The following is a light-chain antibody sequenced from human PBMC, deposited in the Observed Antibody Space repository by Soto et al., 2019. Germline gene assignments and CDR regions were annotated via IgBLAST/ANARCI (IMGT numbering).Light chain of an antibody. Sequence: EIVFTHSPVTLFFSPVKRATLSCRASQSVNINLAWYQQKPGQAPRLLIFGASSRANGIPARFSGSGSGTEFTLTISNLQTEDFAVYYCQQYNKWPRTFGQGTNVDIK. CDR1: QSVNIN. V-gene: IGKV3-15*01. CDR2: GAS. CDR3: QQYNKWPRT. J-gene: IGKJ1*01.